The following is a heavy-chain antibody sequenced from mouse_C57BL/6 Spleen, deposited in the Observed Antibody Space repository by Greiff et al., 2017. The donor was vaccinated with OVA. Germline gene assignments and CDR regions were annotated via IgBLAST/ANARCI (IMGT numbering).Heavy chain of an antibody. CDR2: IYPGDGDT. CDR1: GYAFSSSW. D-gene: IGHD1-1*01. Sequence: QVQLKESGPELVKPGASVKISCKASGYAFSSSWMNWVKQRPGKGLEWIGRIYPGDGDTNYNGKFKGKATLTADKSSSTAYMQLSSLTSEDSAVYFCARFRDYYGSSPYYFDYWGQGTTLTVSS. J-gene: IGHJ2*01. V-gene: IGHV1-82*01. CDR3: ARFRDYYGSSPYYFDY.